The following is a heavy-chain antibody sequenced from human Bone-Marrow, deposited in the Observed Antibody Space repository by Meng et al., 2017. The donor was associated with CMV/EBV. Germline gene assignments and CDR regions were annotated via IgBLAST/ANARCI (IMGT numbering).Heavy chain of an antibody. Sequence: SETLSLTCTVSGGSISSYSWSWIRQPQGKGLEWIGYIYYSGSTNYNPSLKSRVTISVDTSKNQFSLKLSSVTAADTAVYYCARVKDFWSGYYTLYFDYWGQGTLVTVSS. V-gene: IGHV4-59*01. CDR1: GGSISSYS. CDR3: ARVKDFWSGYYTLYFDY. D-gene: IGHD3-3*01. J-gene: IGHJ4*02. CDR2: IYYSGST.